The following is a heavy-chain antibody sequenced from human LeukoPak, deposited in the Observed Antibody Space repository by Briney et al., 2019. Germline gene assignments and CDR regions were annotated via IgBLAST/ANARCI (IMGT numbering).Heavy chain of an antibody. V-gene: IGHV4-34*01. CDR1: GGSFSGYY. D-gene: IGHD6-13*01. Sequence: PSETPSLTCAVYGGSFSGYYWSWIRHPPGKGLEWIGEINHSGSTNYNPSLKSRVSISVDSSKNQFSLKVSSVTAADTAVYYCARGSDTAAGLYWGQGTLVTVSS. J-gene: IGHJ4*02. CDR3: ARGSDTAAGLY. CDR2: INHSGST.